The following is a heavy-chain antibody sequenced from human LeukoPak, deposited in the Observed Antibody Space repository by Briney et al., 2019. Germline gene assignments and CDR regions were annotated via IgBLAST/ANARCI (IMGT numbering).Heavy chain of an antibody. V-gene: IGHV3-7*01. D-gene: IGHD2-15*01. CDR1: GFTFSSYW. CDR2: IKQDGSEK. J-gene: IGHJ3*02. CDR3: ARLAVLGYCSGGSCYHDAFDI. Sequence: GGSLRLSCAASGFTFSSYWRSWVRQAPGKGLEWVANIKQDGSEKYYVDSVKGRFTISRDNAKNSLYLQMNSLRAEDTAVYYCARLAVLGYCSGGSCYHDAFDIWGQGTMVTVSS.